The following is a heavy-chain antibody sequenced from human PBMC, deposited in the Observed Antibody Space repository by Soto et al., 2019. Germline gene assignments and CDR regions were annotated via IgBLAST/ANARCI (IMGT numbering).Heavy chain of an antibody. CDR1: GGSFSGYY. Sequence: PSETLSLTCAVYGGSFSGYYWSWIRQPPGKGLEWIGEINHSGSTNYNPSLKSRVTISVDTSKNQFSLKLRSVTAADTAVYYCASIVGVAAAGEYNWFDPWGQGTLVTVSS. CDR3: ASIVGVAAAGEYNWFDP. D-gene: IGHD6-13*01. J-gene: IGHJ5*02. CDR2: INHSGST. V-gene: IGHV4-34*01.